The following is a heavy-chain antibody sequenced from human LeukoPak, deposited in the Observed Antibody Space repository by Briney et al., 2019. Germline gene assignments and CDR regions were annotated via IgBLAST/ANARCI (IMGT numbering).Heavy chain of an antibody. CDR2: ISGSGGST. CDR3: AKPVENTPITWISDAFDI. V-gene: IGHV3-23*01. D-gene: IGHD5-12*01. J-gene: IGHJ3*02. CDR1: GFTFSSYA. Sequence: GGSLRPSCAASGFTFSSYAMSWVRQAPGKGLEWVSAISGSGGSTYYADSVKGRFTISRDNSKNTLYLQMNSLRAEDTAVYYCAKPVENTPITWISDAFDIWGQGTMVTVSS.